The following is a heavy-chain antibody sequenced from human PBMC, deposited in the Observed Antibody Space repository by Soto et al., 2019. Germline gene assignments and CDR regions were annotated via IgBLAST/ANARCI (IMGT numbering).Heavy chain of an antibody. CDR2: IYYSGST. CDR3: ARLHGYCISSSCHGHYAMDV. CDR1: GGSISSSNW. Sequence: SETLSLTCAVSGGSISSSNWWSWVRQPPGKGLEWIGEIYYSGSTYYNPSLNSRVTVSVDTSKNQFSLKVTSVTAADTAVYYCARLHGYCISSSCHGHYAMDVWGQGTTVTVSS. D-gene: IGHD2-2*01. V-gene: IGHV4-4*02. J-gene: IGHJ6*02.